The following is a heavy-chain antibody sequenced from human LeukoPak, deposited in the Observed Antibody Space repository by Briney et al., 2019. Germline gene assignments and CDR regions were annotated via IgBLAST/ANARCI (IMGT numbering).Heavy chain of an antibody. D-gene: IGHD3-22*01. V-gene: IGHV1-2*02. Sequence: GASVKVSCKASGYTFTGYYMHWVRQAPGQGLEWMGWINPNSGGTNYAQKFQGRVTMTRDTSISTAYMELRSLRSDDTAVYYCARTYYYDSSGYPFDYWGQGTLVTVSS. CDR3: ARTYYYDSSGYPFDY. CDR1: GYTFTGYY. CDR2: INPNSGGT. J-gene: IGHJ4*02.